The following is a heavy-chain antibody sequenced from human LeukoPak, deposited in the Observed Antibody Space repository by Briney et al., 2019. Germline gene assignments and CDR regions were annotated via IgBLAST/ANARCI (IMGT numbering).Heavy chain of an antibody. CDR1: GYSFSNYG. CDR3: ARYNSLFRGVTTSDY. V-gene: IGHV1-18*01. D-gene: IGHD3-10*01. CDR2: IGRVTSNSGDV. Sequence: ASVKVSCKTSGYSFSNYGISWVRQAPGQGLEWMGRIGRVTSNSGDVTYAPTFQDRVTMTTDTSTTTAYMELRSLRFDDTAVYFCARYNSLFRGVTTSDYWGQGTLVTVSS. J-gene: IGHJ4*02.